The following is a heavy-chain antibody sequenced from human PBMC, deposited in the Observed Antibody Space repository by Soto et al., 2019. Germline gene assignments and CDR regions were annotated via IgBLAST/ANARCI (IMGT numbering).Heavy chain of an antibody. CDR1: GFTFDDYA. Sequence: PGGSLRLSCAASGFTFDDYAMHWVRQAPGKGLKWVSGISWNRGNIGYADAVKGRFTISRDNAKNTLFLQMNSLRAEYTAVYYCARGYSGTYRVDYWGQGTLVTVSS. CDR2: ISWNRGNI. CDR3: ARGYSGTYRVDY. V-gene: IGHV3-9*01. D-gene: IGHD1-26*01. J-gene: IGHJ4*02.